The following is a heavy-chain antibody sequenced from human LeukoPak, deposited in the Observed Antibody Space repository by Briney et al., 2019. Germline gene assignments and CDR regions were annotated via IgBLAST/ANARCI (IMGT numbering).Heavy chain of an antibody. J-gene: IGHJ4*02. Sequence: PSETLSLTCTVSDDFIRRESWTWIRQPPGKGLEYIGYISYSGTTDYKPSLESRVTISRGPAKNQISLKLSSVTAADTAVYYCARVGYSNYEGWGQGTLVTVSS. V-gene: IGHV4-59*01. CDR2: ISYSGTT. CDR1: DDFIRRES. D-gene: IGHD5-12*01. CDR3: ARVGYSNYEG.